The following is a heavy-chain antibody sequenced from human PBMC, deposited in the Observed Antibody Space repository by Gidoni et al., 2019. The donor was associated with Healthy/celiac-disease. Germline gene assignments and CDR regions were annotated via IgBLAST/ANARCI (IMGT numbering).Heavy chain of an antibody. J-gene: IGHJ3*02. D-gene: IGHD5-12*01. V-gene: IGHV3-30*03. Sequence: QVQLVESGGGVVKPGRSLRLSCAASGFTFSSYGRHWVRQAPGKGLEWLAVRSYDGSNKYYADAVKGRFTISRDNSKNTLYLQMNSLRAEDTAVYYCARDVEMATIDVGAFDIWGQGTMVTVSS. CDR1: GFTFSSYG. CDR3: ARDVEMATIDVGAFDI. CDR2: RSYDGSNK.